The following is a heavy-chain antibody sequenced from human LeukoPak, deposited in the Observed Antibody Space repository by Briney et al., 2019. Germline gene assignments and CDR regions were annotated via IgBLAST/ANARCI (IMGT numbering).Heavy chain of an antibody. CDR1: GFTFDDYA. D-gene: IGHD3-16*01. V-gene: IGHV3-9*01. Sequence: PGRSLRLSCAASGFTFDDYAMHWVRQAPGKGLEWVSGISWNSGSIGYADSVKGRFTIFRDNSKNMVFLQMSGLRAEDTALYYCTKVLWGLTLLSSDYWGQGTLVTVSS. J-gene: IGHJ4*02. CDR2: ISWNSGSI. CDR3: TKVLWGLTLLSSDY.